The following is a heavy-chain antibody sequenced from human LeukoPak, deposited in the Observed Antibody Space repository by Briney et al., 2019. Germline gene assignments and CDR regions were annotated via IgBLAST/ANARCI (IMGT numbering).Heavy chain of an antibody. J-gene: IGHJ3*01. CDR2: ISSSVTTI. D-gene: IGHD2-15*01. Sequence: GGSLRLSCAASGFTFSYYEMNWVRQAPGKGLEWVSYISSSVTTINYADSVKGRFTISRDNVKYSLYLQMNSLRAEDTAVYYCARGGYCSGGICYSYNAFDVWGQGTMVTVSS. CDR1: GFTFSYYE. CDR3: ARGGYCSGGICYSYNAFDV. V-gene: IGHV3-48*03.